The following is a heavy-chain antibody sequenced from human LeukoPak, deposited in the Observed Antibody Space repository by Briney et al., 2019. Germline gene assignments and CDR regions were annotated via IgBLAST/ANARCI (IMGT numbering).Heavy chain of an antibody. V-gene: IGHV4-34*01. Sequence: SETLSLTCAVYGGSFSGFYWSWNRQPPGKGLEWIGEINHSGSTNYNPSLKSRLTISVDTSKNQFSLKLSSVTAADTAVYYCARGRAVASDYWGQGTLVTVSS. J-gene: IGHJ4*02. CDR1: GGSFSGFY. CDR3: ARGRAVASDY. CDR2: INHSGST. D-gene: IGHD6-19*01.